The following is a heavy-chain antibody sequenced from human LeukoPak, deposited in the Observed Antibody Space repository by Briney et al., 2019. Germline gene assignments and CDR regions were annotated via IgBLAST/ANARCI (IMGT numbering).Heavy chain of an antibody. Sequence: PGRSLRLSCAASGFTFSDYAMHWVRQAPGKGLEWVAVIGYDGSNKYDADSVKGRFTISRDNSKNMMYLQMNSLGAEDTAVYYCAKDRWRDGSSSFDNWGQGTLVTVSS. D-gene: IGHD6-6*01. CDR3: AKDRWRDGSSSFDN. CDR2: IGYDGSNK. J-gene: IGHJ4*02. V-gene: IGHV3-33*06. CDR1: GFTFSDYA.